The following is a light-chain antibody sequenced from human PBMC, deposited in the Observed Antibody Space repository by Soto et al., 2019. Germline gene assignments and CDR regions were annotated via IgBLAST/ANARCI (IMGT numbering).Light chain of an antibody. CDR1: QSVGSN. Sequence: LVLTQSPATLSVSPGERVTLSCRASQSVGSNLAWFQQKPGQAPRLLMYAASTRPTSIAARFSGSGSGTDFILTITSLQSEDSGVFYCQQYYHWPRTFGQGTKVDNK. V-gene: IGKV3-15*01. CDR3: QQYYHWPRT. J-gene: IGKJ1*01. CDR2: AAS.